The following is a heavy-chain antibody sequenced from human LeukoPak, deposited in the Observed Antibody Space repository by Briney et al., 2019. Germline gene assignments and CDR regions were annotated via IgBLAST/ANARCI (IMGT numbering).Heavy chain of an antibody. J-gene: IGHJ4*02. CDR2: FKTKIDGGTR. D-gene: IGHD6-19*01. CDR3: TGPGWYLEY. CDR1: GFIFSNAG. Sequence: GRSLRLSCTASGFIFSNAGMSWGRQAPGKGLEWVARFKTKIDGGTRDYAAPVKGRFTIPRDDSRNTVYQERHILKAAYTAVYYCTGPGWYLEYWGQGTLVSVSS. V-gene: IGHV3-15*01.